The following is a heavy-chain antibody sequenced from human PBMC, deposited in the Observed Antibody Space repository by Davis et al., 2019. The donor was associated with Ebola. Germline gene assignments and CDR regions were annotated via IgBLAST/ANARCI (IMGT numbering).Heavy chain of an antibody. CDR2: ISYDGSNK. J-gene: IGHJ6*02. CDR3: ARDGPIAVAGMRQYNYYYGMDV. V-gene: IGHV3-30*03. CDR1: GFTFSSYD. Sequence: GESLKISCAASGFTFSSYDMHWVRQAPGKGLEWVAVISYDGSNKYYADSVKGRFTISRDNSKNTLYLQMNSLRAEDTAVYYCARDGPIAVAGMRQYNYYYGMDVWGQGTTVTVSS. D-gene: IGHD6-19*01.